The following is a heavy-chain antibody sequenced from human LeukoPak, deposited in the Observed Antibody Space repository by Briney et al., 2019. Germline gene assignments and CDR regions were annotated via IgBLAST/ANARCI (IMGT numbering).Heavy chain of an antibody. CDR1: GFTFSSYW. CDR2: IKQDGGEK. V-gene: IGHV3-7*01. CDR3: AREDHSNYNY. J-gene: IGHJ4*02. D-gene: IGHD4-11*01. Sequence: PGGSLRLSCAASGFTFSSYWMSWVRQAPGKGLEWVADIKQDGGEKFYVDSVKGRFTISRDNAENSLYLQMNSLRAEDTAVYYCAREDHSNYNYWGQGTLVTVSS.